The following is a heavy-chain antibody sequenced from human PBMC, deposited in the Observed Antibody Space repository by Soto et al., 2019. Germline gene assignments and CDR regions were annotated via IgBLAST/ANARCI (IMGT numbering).Heavy chain of an antibody. CDR2: INHSGST. D-gene: IGHD3-3*01. J-gene: IGHJ4*02. V-gene: IGHV4-34*01. Sequence: SETLSLPWAVYGGSVSGSYWSWIRQPRGEGLEWIVEINHSGSTNYNPSLKSRVTISVDTSKNQFSLKLSSVTAADTAVYYCARGPAGFWSGYGSASFDYWGQGTLVTVS. CDR1: GGSVSGSY. CDR3: ARGPAGFWSGYGSASFDY.